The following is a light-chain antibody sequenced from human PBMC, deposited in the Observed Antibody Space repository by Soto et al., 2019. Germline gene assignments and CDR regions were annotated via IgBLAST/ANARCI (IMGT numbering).Light chain of an antibody. CDR3: AAWDDSLSGWV. CDR1: SSNIGSNY. V-gene: IGLV1-47*02. J-gene: IGLJ3*02. Sequence: QSVLTQAPSTSETPGQRVTISCSGSSSNIGSNYVYWYQQLPGTAPKLLIYTNNQRPSGVPDRFSGSKSGTSASLAISGLRSEDEADYYCAAWDDSLSGWVFGGGTKLTVL. CDR2: TNN.